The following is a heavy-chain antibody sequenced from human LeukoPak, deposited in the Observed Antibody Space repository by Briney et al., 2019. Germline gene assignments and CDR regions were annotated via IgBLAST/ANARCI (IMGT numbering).Heavy chain of an antibody. J-gene: IGHJ5*02. CDR2: TSGDGDNT. Sequence: GGSLRLSCVASGFTLDDYALHWVRQAPGKGLEWISLTSGDGDNTYYADSVKGRFTISRDNSKNSLYLQMSSLRAEDTAFYYCAKGVRSGTYYNCFDPWGQGTLVTVSS. CDR1: GFTLDDYA. D-gene: IGHD1-26*01. CDR3: AKGVRSGTYYNCFDP. V-gene: IGHV3-43*02.